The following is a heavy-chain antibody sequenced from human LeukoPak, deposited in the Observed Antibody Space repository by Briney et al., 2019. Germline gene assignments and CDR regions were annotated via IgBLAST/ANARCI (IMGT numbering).Heavy chain of an antibody. D-gene: IGHD3-10*01. CDR3: ARVPQTYGSGSYPYFDY. J-gene: IGHJ4*02. CDR1: GYTFANYD. Sequence: ASVKVSCKASGYTFANYDINWVRQATGQGLEWIGWMNPNSGNTGYAQKFQGRVTITADKSTSTAYMELSSLRSEDTAVYYCARVPQTYGSGSYPYFDYWGQGTLVTVSS. CDR2: MNPNSGNT. V-gene: IGHV1-8*03.